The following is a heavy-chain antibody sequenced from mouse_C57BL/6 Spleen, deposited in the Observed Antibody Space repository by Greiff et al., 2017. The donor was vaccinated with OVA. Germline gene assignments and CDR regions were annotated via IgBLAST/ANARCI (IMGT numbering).Heavy chain of an antibody. CDR1: GYAFSSSW. Sequence: VQLQQSGPELVKPGASVKISCKASGYAFSSSWMNWVKQRPGKGLEWIGRIYPGDGDTNYNGKFKGKATLTADKSSSTAYMQLSSLTSEDSAVYFCAHYYGSSYYFDYWGQGTTLTVSA. CDR3: AHYYGSSYYFDY. J-gene: IGHJ2*01. CDR2: IYPGDGDT. D-gene: IGHD1-1*01. V-gene: IGHV1-82*01.